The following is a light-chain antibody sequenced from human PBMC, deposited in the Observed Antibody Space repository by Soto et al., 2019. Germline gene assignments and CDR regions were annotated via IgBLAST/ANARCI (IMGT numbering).Light chain of an antibody. CDR3: QQYGSSPF. Sequence: EIVMTQSPGTLSLSPGERATLSCRASQSVSSSYLAWYQQKPGQAPRLLIYGASSRATGIPDRFSGSGSGTDFTLTISRLEPEDFAVCYCQQYGSSPFFGGGTKVDIK. V-gene: IGKV3-20*01. CDR2: GAS. J-gene: IGKJ4*01. CDR1: QSVSSSY.